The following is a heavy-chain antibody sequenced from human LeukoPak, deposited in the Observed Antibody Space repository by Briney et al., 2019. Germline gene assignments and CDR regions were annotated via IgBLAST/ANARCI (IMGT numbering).Heavy chain of an antibody. J-gene: IGHJ4*02. D-gene: IGHD2-15*01. CDR3: AKDECGGGSCYSYY. CDR1: GFTFSSYA. Sequence: PGGSLRLSCAASGFTFSSYAMSWVRQAPGKGLEWVSAISGSGGSTYYADSVKGRFTISRDNSKNTLYLQMNSLRAEDTAVYYCAKDECGGGSCYSYYWGQGTLVTVSS. CDR2: ISGSGGST. V-gene: IGHV3-23*01.